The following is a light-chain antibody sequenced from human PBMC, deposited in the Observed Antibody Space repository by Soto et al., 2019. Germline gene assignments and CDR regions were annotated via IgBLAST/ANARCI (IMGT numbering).Light chain of an antibody. J-gene: IGKJ4*01. Sequence: EIVLTQSPATISLSPGEIATLSCRASQSLGYYLAWFQQKHGQAPRLLIYDTSNRASGIPDRFSGSGSGTDFTLTSSSLDPEDFAVYYCQQRRDWPLTFGGGTKVEIK. CDR1: QSLGYY. CDR3: QQRRDWPLT. CDR2: DTS. V-gene: IGKV3-11*01.